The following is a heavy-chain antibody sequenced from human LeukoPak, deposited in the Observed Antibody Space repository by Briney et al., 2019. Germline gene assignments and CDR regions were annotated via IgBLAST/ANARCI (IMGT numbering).Heavy chain of an antibody. D-gene: IGHD3-22*01. Sequence: TGGSVRLSCADSGFTVSSNYMSWVRQAPGKGLEWVSVIYSGGSTYYADSVKGRFTISRDNSKNTLYLQMNSLRAEDTAVYYCARDLRDSSGSGFYYFDYWGQGTLVTVSS. J-gene: IGHJ4*02. CDR2: IYSGGST. CDR3: ARDLRDSSGSGFYYFDY. V-gene: IGHV3-66*02. CDR1: GFTVSSNY.